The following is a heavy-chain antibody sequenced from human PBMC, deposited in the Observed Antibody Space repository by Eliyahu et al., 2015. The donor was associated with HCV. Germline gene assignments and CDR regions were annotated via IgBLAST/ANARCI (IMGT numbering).Heavy chain of an antibody. D-gene: IGHD6-13*01. CDR1: XYSFTSYX. J-gene: IGHJ4*02. CDR2: IYPGDSDT. V-gene: IGHV5-51*01. CDR3: ARHAYGVAAVFGY. Sequence: EVQLVQSGAEVKKPGESLKISCKSSXYSFTSYXXGXXRXMPGKGLEWMGIIYPGDSDTRYSPSFQGQVTISADKSISTAYLQWSSLKASDTAMYYCARHAYGVAAVFGYWGQGTLVTVSS.